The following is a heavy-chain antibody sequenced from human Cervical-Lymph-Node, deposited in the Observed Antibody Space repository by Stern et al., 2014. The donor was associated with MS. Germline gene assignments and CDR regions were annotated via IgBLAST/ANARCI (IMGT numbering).Heavy chain of an antibody. CDR1: DVSIISTYL. V-gene: IGHV4-4*02. D-gene: IGHD2-2*02. CDR3: ARERVDEYMSWAISYIYYAIDG. Sequence: VQLQESGPGLVKPSGTLSLTCTVFDVSIISTYLWGLVRQSPGRGAEWIGEIHHCVNTMYDPSLESRITISIEESKNQFSLKLSSVTAADTAVYYCARERVDEYMSWAISYIYYAIDGWGQGTRVTVSS. J-gene: IGHJ6*02. CDR2: IHHCVNT.